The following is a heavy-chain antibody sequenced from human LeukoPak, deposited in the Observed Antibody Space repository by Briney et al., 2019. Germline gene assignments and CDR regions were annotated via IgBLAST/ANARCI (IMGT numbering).Heavy chain of an antibody. J-gene: IGHJ3*02. CDR3: ARHLTIAGNVLTGFDI. V-gene: IGHV4-34*01. D-gene: IGHD3-22*01. Sequence: SETLSLTCAFYGESLSVHYRSWIRQPPGAGLEWIGEISHTGGTKYSPSLKSRVTISIDTSKNQFSLKMNSVTAADMAVYYCARHLTIAGNVLTGFDIWGLGTMVTVSS. CDR1: GESLSVHY. CDR2: ISHTGGT.